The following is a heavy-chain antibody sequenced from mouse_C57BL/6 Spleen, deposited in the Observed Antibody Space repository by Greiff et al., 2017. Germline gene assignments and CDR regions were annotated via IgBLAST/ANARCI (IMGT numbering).Heavy chain of an antibody. Sequence: QVQLQQPGAELVMPGASVKLSCKASGYTFTSYWMHWVKQRPGQGLEWIGEIDPSDSYTNYNQKFKGKSTLTVDKSSSTAYMQLSSLTSEDSAVDYCAIWNYDYDGFAYWGQGTLVTVSA. CDR1: GYTFTSYW. J-gene: IGHJ3*01. V-gene: IGHV1-69*01. D-gene: IGHD2-4*01. CDR2: IDPSDSYT. CDR3: AIWNYDYDGFAY.